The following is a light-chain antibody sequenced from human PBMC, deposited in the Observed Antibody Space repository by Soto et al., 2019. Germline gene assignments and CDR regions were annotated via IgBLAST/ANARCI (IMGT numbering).Light chain of an antibody. J-gene: IGKJ1*01. Sequence: EIVLTQSPGTLSSSPGERATLSCRAIQSIDNRYLAWYQHKPSQAPRLLIYATSSRATGIPDRFGGSGSGTDFTLTINRLEPEDFAVYYCQQYFGSSWTFGQGTKVDIK. V-gene: IGKV3-20*01. CDR2: ATS. CDR1: QSIDNRY. CDR3: QQYFGSSWT.